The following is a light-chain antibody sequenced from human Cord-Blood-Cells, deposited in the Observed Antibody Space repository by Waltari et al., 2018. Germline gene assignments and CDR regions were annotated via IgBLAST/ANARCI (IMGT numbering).Light chain of an antibody. J-gene: IGKJ2*01. Sequence: DIVMTQSPLSLPVTPGEPASISCRSSQSLLYSNGYNYLDWYLQKPGQSPQLLIYLGSNRASGVPVRFSGSGSGTDFTLKISRVEAEDVGVYYCMQALQTPLYTFGQGTKLEIK. CDR3: MQALQTPLYT. CDR2: LGS. CDR1: QSLLYSNGYNY. V-gene: IGKV2-28*01.